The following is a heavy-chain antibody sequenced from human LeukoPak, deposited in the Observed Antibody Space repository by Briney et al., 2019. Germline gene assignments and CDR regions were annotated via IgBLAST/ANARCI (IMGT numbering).Heavy chain of an antibody. V-gene: IGHV3-48*03. CDR2: ISSSGSTI. CDR1: GFTFSSYE. Sequence: GGSLRLSCAASGFTFSSYEMNWVRQAPGKGLEWVSYISSSGSTIYYADSVKGRFTISRDNAKNSLYLQMNSLRAEDTAVYYCAGQWLVPVMDYWGQGTLVTVSS. D-gene: IGHD6-19*01. J-gene: IGHJ4*02. CDR3: AGQWLVPVMDY.